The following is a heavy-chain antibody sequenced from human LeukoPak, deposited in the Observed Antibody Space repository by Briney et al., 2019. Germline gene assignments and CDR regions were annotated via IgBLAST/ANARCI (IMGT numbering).Heavy chain of an antibody. CDR1: GFTFSDYY. J-gene: IGHJ4*02. CDR3: ARDGHAYGRGSPHY. CDR2: ISSSGSTK. Sequence: GGSLRLSCAASGFTFSDYYMSWIRQAPGKGLEWVSDISSSGSTKYYADSVKGRCTISRDNAKNSYLQMNSLRAEDTAVYYCARDGHAYGRGSPHYWGQGTLVTVSS. D-gene: IGHD3-10*01. V-gene: IGHV3-11*01.